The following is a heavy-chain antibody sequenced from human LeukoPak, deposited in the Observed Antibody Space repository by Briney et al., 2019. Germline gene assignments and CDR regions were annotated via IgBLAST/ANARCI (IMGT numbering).Heavy chain of an antibody. CDR2: IRSKAYGGTT. CDR3: TRDRDYGDYVDFYYYYYGMDV. D-gene: IGHD4-17*01. V-gene: IGHV3-49*04. Sequence: TGGSLRLSCAASGFTVSTNYMSWVRQAPGKGLEWVGFIRSKAYGGTTEYAASVKGRFTISRDDSKSIAYLQMNSLKTEDTAVYYCTRDRDYGDYVDFYYYYYGMDVWGQGTTVTVSS. J-gene: IGHJ6*02. CDR1: GFTVSTNY.